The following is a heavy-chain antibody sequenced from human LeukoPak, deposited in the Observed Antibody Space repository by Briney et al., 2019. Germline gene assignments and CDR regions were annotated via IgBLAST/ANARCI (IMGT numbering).Heavy chain of an antibody. V-gene: IGHV4-61*02. CDR2: IYTSGST. Sequence: PSETLSLTCTVSGGSISSGSYYWSWIRQPAGKGLEWIGRIYTSGSTNYNPSLMSRVTISVDTSKNQFSLKLSSVTAADTAVDHCARDLDGSGYYYVYWGQGTMVTVSS. J-gene: IGHJ4*02. CDR1: GGSISSGSYY. CDR3: ARDLDGSGYYYVY. D-gene: IGHD3-22*01.